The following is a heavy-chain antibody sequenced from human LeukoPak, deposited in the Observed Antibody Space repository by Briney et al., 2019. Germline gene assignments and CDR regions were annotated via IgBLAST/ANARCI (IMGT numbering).Heavy chain of an antibody. CDR3: ARSAWSYYYYMDV. CDR2: IYYSGST. D-gene: IGHD2-15*01. CDR1: GDSISTSSYY. Sequence: SETLSLTCTVSGDSISTSSYYWGWIRQPPGKGLEWIGYIYYSGSTNYNPSLKSRVTISVDTSKNQFSLKLSSVTAADTAVYYCARSAWSYYYYMDVWGKGTTVTVSS. J-gene: IGHJ6*03. V-gene: IGHV4-61*05.